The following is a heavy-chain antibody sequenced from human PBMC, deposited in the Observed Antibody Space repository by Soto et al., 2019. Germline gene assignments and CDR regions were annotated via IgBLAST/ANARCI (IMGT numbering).Heavy chain of an antibody. CDR2: IYPGDSDT. V-gene: IGHV5-51*01. CDR3: ARNLVVAGIGWFDP. J-gene: IGHJ5*02. Sequence: LKISCKGSGYSFTSYWIGWVRQMPGKGLEWMGIIYPGDSDTKYSPSFQGQVTISADKSISTAYLQWSSLKASDTAMYYCARNLVVAGIGWFDPWGQGTLVTVSS. D-gene: IGHD2-15*01. CDR1: GYSFTSYW.